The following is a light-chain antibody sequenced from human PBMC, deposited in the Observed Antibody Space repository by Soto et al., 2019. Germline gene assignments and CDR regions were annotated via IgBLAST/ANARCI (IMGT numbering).Light chain of an antibody. CDR2: DVS. CDR1: SSDVGGYNY. V-gene: IGLV2-14*01. CDR3: SSYTSSSLYV. Sequence: QSVLTQPASVSGSPGQSITISCTETSSDVGGYNYVSWYQQHPGKAPKLMIYDVSNRPSGVSNRFSGSKSGNTAPLTISGLQAEDEADYYCSSYTSSSLYVFGTGTQLTVL. J-gene: IGLJ1*01.